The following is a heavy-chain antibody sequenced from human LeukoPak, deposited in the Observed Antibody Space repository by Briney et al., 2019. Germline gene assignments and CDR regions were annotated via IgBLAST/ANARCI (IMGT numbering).Heavy chain of an antibody. CDR3: ARGGWYYFEY. V-gene: IGHV3-7*01. CDR1: GFTFSIYS. Sequence: GGSLRLSCAASGFTFSIYSMNWVRQAPGKGLEWVANIKEDGNRIYYVDSVKGRFTISRENAKNSLYLQMSSLRAEDTAVYYCARGGWYYFEYWGQGVLVTVSS. CDR2: IKEDGNRI. J-gene: IGHJ4*02.